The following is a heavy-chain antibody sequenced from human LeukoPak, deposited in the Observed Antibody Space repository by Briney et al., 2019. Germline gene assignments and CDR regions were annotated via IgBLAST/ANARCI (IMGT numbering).Heavy chain of an antibody. V-gene: IGHV1-46*01. CDR2: VYPRDGST. J-gene: IGHJ4*02. CDR1: GYTFTSNY. Sequence: ASVKVSCKASGYTFTSNYIHWVRQAPGRGLEWMGMVYPRDGSTSYAQKFQGRVTVTRDTSTSTVHMELSGLRSEDTAVYYCARDQEGFDYWGQGTLVTVSS. CDR3: ARDQEGFDY.